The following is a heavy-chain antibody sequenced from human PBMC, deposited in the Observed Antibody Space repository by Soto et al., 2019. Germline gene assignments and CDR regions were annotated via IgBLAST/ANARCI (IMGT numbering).Heavy chain of an antibody. CDR2: IYHSGST. D-gene: IGHD6-13*01. CDR3: ARLSTWSNFDY. CDR1: GDSISSSEW. Sequence: SVTLSRTCAVSGDSISSSEWLSWVRQTPEKGLEWIGEIYHSGSTNYNPSLKNRVTLSVDESKNQFSLNLSSMTAADTAVYFCARLSTWSNFDYWGQGMLVTVSS. J-gene: IGHJ4*02. V-gene: IGHV4-4*02.